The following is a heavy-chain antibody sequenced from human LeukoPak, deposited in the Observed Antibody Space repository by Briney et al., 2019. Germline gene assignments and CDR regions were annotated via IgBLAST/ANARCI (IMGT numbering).Heavy chain of an antibody. Sequence: ASVKVPCKASGYTFTGYYMHWVRQAPGQGLEWMGWINPNSGGTNYAQKFQGRVTMTRDTSISIAYMELSRLRSDDTAVYYCARPYSNYYYYYMDVWGKGTTVTVSS. D-gene: IGHD4-11*01. V-gene: IGHV1-2*02. J-gene: IGHJ6*03. CDR2: INPNSGGT. CDR1: GYTFTGYY. CDR3: ARPYSNYYYYYMDV.